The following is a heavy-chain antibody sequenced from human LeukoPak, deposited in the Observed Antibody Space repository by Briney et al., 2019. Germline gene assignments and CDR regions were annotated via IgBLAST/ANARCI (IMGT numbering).Heavy chain of an antibody. V-gene: IGHV4-61*02. CDR2: IYTSGST. CDR1: GGSISSGSYY. Sequence: PSETLSLTCTVSGGSISSGSYYWSWIRQPAGKGLEWTGRIYTSGSTNYYPSLKSRVTISVDTSKNQSSLKLSSVTAADTAVYYCASSGSYSYYYYMDVWGKGTTVTVSS. D-gene: IGHD1-26*01. J-gene: IGHJ6*03. CDR3: ASSGSYSYYYYMDV.